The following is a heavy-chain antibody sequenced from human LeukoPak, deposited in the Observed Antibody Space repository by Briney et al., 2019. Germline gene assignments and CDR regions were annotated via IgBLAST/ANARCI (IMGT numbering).Heavy chain of an antibody. CDR3: ARVASRAAAGPNWSDP. D-gene: IGHD6-13*01. CDR1: GFTFSSYA. CDR2: ISYDGSNK. Sequence: PGGSLRLSCAASGFTFSSYAMHWVRQAPGKGLEWVAVISYDGSNKYYADSVKGRFTISRDNSKNTLYLQMNSLRAEDTAVYYCARVASRAAAGPNWSDPWGQGTLVTVSS. V-gene: IGHV3-30-3*01. J-gene: IGHJ5*02.